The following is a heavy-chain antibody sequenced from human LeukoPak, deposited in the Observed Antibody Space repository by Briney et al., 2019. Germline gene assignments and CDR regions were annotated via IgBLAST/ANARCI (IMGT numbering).Heavy chain of an antibody. CDR3: ARGPGYYYDSSGSEGGDY. CDR1: GFTFSSYG. V-gene: IGHV3-33*01. Sequence: GGSLRLSCAASGFTFSSYGMHWVRQAPGKGLEWVAVIWYDGSNKYYADSVKGRFTISRDNSKNTLYLQMNSLRAEDTAVYYCARGPGYYYDSSGSEGGDYWGQGTLLTVSS. J-gene: IGHJ4*02. D-gene: IGHD3-22*01. CDR2: IWYDGSNK.